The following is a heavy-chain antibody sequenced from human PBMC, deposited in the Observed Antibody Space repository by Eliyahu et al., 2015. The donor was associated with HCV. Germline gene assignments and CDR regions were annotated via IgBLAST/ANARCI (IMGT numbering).Heavy chain of an antibody. D-gene: IGHD3-9*01. CDR3: ARSWGLTGYNSASRGQFYFDN. Sequence: QVQLQESGPGLVKPSQTLSLTCTVXGXSISSGAYYWSWLRQHPGKGLEWIGYIYYSVSTTYNPSLKSRVTISLDTSKNQFSLKLSSVTAADTAVYYCARSWGLTGYNSASRGQFYFDNWGQGTLVTVSS. CDR2: IYYSVST. J-gene: IGHJ4*02. CDR1: GXSISSGAYY. V-gene: IGHV4-31*03.